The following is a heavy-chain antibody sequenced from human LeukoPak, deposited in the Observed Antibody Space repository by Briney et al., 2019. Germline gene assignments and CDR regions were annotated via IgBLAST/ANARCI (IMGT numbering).Heavy chain of an antibody. J-gene: IGHJ4*02. D-gene: IGHD3-10*01. CDR2: IHHSGIS. V-gene: IGHV4-38-2*02. CDR3: ARRRWDYYGSGSYFDF. CDR1: AYSISSHYF. Sequence: PSETLSLTCNVSAYSISSHYFWGWIRQPPGKGLEWIGSIHHSGISYYNPSVKSRFTISVDTSKNQFSLKLSSVTAADTAVYYCARRRWDYYGSGSYFDFWGQGTLVTVSS.